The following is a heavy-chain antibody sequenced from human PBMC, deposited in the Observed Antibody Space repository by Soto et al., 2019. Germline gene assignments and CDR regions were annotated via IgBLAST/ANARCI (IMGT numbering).Heavy chain of an antibody. D-gene: IGHD1-26*01. CDR2: IYHSGST. CDR3: ARDAWENWFDP. J-gene: IGHJ5*02. CDR1: GGSISSGGYS. Sequence: KPSETLSLTCAVSGGSISSGGYSWSWIRQPPGKGLEWIGYIYHSGSTYYNPSLKSRVTISVDRSKNQFSLKLSSVTAADTAVYYCARDAWENWFDPWGQGTLVTVSS. V-gene: IGHV4-30-2*01.